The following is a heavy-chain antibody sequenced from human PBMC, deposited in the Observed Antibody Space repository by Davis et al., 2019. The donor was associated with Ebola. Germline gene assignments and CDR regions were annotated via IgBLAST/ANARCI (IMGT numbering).Heavy chain of an antibody. Sequence: SVKVSCKASGGTFSSYAISWVRQAPGQGLEWMGGIIPIFGTANYAQKFQGRVTITADESTSTAYMELSSRRSEDTAVYYCARTGHGDYGVGFDPWGQGTLVTVSS. CDR1: GGTFSSYA. V-gene: IGHV1-69*13. CDR3: ARTGHGDYGVGFDP. D-gene: IGHD4-17*01. CDR2: IIPIFGTA. J-gene: IGHJ5*02.